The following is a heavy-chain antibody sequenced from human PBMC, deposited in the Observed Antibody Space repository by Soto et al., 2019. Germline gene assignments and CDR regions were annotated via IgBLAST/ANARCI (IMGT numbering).Heavy chain of an antibody. CDR1: GGSISSYY. CDR3: ARADETLYDYIWGSYRYPTAFDY. J-gene: IGHJ4*02. V-gene: IGHV4-59*01. Sequence: SETLSLTCTVSGGSISSYYWSWIRQPPGKGLEWIGYIYYSGSTNYNPSLKSRVTISVDTSKNQFSLKLSSVTAADTAVYYCARADETLYDYIWGSYRYPTAFDYWGQGTLVTVSS. D-gene: IGHD3-16*02. CDR2: IYYSGST.